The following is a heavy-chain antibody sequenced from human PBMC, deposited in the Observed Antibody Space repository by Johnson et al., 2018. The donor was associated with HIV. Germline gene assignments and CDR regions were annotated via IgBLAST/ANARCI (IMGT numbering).Heavy chain of an antibody. Sequence: QVQLVESGGGVVQPGRSLRLSCAASGFTFSSYAMHWVRQAPGKGLEWVAVISYDGSNKYYADSVKGRFTISRDNSKNTLYLQMNSLRAEYTAVYYCARGGSSTSLYAFDIWGQGTMVTVSS. J-gene: IGHJ3*02. D-gene: IGHD2-2*01. CDR1: GFTFSSYA. CDR3: ARGGSSTSLYAFDI. CDR2: ISYDGSNK. V-gene: IGHV3-30-3*01.